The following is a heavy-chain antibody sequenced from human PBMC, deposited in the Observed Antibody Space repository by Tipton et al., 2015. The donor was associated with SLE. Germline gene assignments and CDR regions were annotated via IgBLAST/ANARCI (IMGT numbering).Heavy chain of an antibody. J-gene: IGHJ4*02. D-gene: IGHD2-15*01. CDR3: ARDPLGGVEDY. CDR2: IYTSGST. CDR1: GGSISSGSYY. Sequence: TLSLTCTVSGGSISSGSYYWSWIRQPAGKGLEWIGRIYTSGSTNYNPPLKSRVTISVDTSKNQFSLKLSSVTAADTAVYYCARDPLGGVEDYWGQGTLVTVSS. V-gene: IGHV4-61*02.